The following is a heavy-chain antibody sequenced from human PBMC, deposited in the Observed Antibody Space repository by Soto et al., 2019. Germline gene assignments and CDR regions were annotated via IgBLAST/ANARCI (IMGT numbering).Heavy chain of an antibody. J-gene: IGHJ6*02. CDR1: GGTFSSYA. D-gene: IGHD3-10*01. V-gene: IGHV1-69*12. Sequence: QVQLVQSGAEVKKPGSSVKVSCKASGGTFSSYAISWVRQAPGQGPEWMGGIIPIFGTADYAQKFQGRVTITADESTSTAYMELSSLRSKDTAVYYCASIRANTYYYGMDVWGQGTTVTVSS. CDR2: IIPIFGTA. CDR3: ASIRANTYYYGMDV.